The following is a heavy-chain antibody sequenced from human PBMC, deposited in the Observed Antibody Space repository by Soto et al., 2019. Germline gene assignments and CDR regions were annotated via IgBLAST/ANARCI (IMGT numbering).Heavy chain of an antibody. Sequence: GGSLRLSCAASGFTFSSYDMHWVRQATGKGLEWVSAIGTAGDTYYPGSVKGRFTISRENAKNSLYLQMNSLRAEDTAVYYCAREITGTTFFDAFDIWGQGTMVTVSS. CDR3: AREITGTTFFDAFDI. D-gene: IGHD1-7*01. CDR2: IGTAGDT. CDR1: GFTFSSYD. V-gene: IGHV3-13*01. J-gene: IGHJ3*02.